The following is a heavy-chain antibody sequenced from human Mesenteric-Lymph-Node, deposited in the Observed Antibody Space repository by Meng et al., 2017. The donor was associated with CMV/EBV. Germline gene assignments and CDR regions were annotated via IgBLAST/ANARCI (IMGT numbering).Heavy chain of an antibody. CDR2: IYTSGST. J-gene: IGHJ4*02. Sequence: PGGSLRLSCAASGFSVTSNYMSWVRQAPGKGLEWVSIIYTSGSTHYADSVKGRFTVSRDNFKNTVYLQMNSLRAEDTAVYYCAKTSGGVIEGPDYWGQGTLVTVSS. CDR3: AKTSGGVIEGPDY. D-gene: IGHD3-16*02. V-gene: IGHV3-53*01. CDR1: GFSVTSNY.